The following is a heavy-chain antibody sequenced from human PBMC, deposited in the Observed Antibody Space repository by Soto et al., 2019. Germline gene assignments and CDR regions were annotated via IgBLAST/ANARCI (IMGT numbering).Heavy chain of an antibody. CDR2: IWYDGSNK. J-gene: IGHJ6*02. CDR1: GFTFSIYG. V-gene: IGHV3-33*01. D-gene: IGHD2-2*01. Sequence: GGSLRLSCAAPGFTFSIYGMHWVRHAPGKGLEWVAVIWYDGSNKYYADSVKGRFTISRDNSKNTLYLQMNSLRAEDTAVYYCARDLVVVPAAPPPYYYGMDVWGQGTTVTVSS. CDR3: ARDLVVVPAAPPPYYYGMDV.